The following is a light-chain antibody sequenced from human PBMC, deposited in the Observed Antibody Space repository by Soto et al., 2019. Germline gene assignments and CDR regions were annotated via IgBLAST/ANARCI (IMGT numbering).Light chain of an antibody. CDR1: QSISSW. CDR3: QQYKSFSLT. J-gene: IGKJ4*01. CDR2: DAS. V-gene: IGKV1-5*01. Sequence: DLQMTQSPSTLSASVGHRVTITCRASQSISSWLAWYQQKPGKAPKLLIYDASSLESGVPSRFSGSGSGTEFSLTISSLQPDDFATYYCQQYKSFSLTFGGGTKVDIK.